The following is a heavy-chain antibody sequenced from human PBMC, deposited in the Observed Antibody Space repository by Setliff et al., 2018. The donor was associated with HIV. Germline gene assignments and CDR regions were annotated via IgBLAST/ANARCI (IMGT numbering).Heavy chain of an antibody. Sequence: PSETLSLTCAVYGGSFSGYYWSWIRQSPGKGLEWIGEINHSGSTHYNPPLKSRATISVDTSKNQFSLRLSSVTAADTAVYYCASGATLLPGYSDRWEYFYMDVWGTGTTVTVSS. D-gene: IGHD5-12*01. CDR1: GGSFSGYY. CDR2: INHSGST. J-gene: IGHJ6*03. CDR3: ASGATLLPGYSDRWEYFYMDV. V-gene: IGHV4-34*01.